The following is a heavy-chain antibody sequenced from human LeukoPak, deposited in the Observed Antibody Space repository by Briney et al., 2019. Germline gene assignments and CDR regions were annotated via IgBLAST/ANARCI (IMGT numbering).Heavy chain of an antibody. CDR3: AKLAWRDSADRHAGVVDI. D-gene: IGHD3-10*01. V-gene: IGHV3-30*18. CDR1: GFAFSSYG. Sequence: GGSLRLSCVASGFAFSSYGMHWVRQAPGKGLDWVGVISYDGSDKYSGDSVKGRFTISRDNSKNTLYLQINSLRVEDTALYYCAKLAWRDSADRHAGVVDIWGQGTMVTVSS. J-gene: IGHJ3*02. CDR2: ISYDGSDK.